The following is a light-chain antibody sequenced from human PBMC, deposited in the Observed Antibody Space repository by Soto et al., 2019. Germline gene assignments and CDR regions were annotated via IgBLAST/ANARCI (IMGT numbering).Light chain of an antibody. CDR3: QSYDTSLSASV. J-gene: IGLJ2*01. V-gene: IGLV1-40*01. CDR1: RSNIGAGYA. CDR2: DNT. Sequence: QSVLTQPPSVSGAPGQRVTISCTGSRSNIGAGYAVHWYQQLLGTAPKLLIYDNTNRPSGVPDRFSASESGTSASLAITGLQSEDEADYYCQSYDTSLSASVFGGGTKLTVL.